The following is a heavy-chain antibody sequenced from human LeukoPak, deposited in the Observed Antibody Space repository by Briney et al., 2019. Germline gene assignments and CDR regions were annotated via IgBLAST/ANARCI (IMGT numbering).Heavy chain of an antibody. CDR1: GGSISSYY. CDR2: IYYSGST. J-gene: IGHJ4*02. Sequence: SETLSLTCTVSGGSISSYYWSWIRQPPGKGLEWIGYIYYSGSTNYNPSLKSRVTISVDTSKNQFSLKLSSVTAADTAVYYCARGITMVRGVLDYWGQGTLVTVSS. D-gene: IGHD3-10*01. V-gene: IGHV4-59*08. CDR3: ARGITMVRGVLDY.